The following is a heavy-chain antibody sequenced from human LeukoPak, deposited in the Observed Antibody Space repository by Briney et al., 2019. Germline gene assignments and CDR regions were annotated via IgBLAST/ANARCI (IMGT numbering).Heavy chain of an antibody. CDR3: ARDATVSDDGMDV. CDR1: GDSVSSNSAA. D-gene: IGHD4-17*01. CDR2: TYYRSKWYN. Sequence: SQTLSLTCAISGDSVSSNSAAWNWIRQSPSRGPEWLGRTYYRSKWYNDYAVSAKSRITINPDISKNQFSLQLNSVTPEDTAVYYCARDATVSDDGMDVWGQGTTVTVSS. J-gene: IGHJ6*02. V-gene: IGHV6-1*01.